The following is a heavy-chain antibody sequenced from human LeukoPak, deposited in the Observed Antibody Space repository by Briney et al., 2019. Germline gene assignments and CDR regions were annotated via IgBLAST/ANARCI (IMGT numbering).Heavy chain of an antibody. CDR3: ARLPIVVLSTAPFDY. J-gene: IGHJ4*02. CDR2: IKRDGSEK. V-gene: IGHV3-7*01. D-gene: IGHD2-2*01. CDR1: GFTFSLCG. Sequence: GGSLRLSCAASGFTFSLCGMSWVRRAPGKGLEWVANIKRDGSEKDYVDSVKGRFTISRDNAKNSLYLQMNSLRAEDTAMYYCARLPIVVLSTAPFDYWGQGTLVTVSS.